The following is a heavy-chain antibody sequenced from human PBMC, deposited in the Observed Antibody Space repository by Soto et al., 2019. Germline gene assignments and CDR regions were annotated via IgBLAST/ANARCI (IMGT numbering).Heavy chain of an antibody. CDR2: IYWDDDK. CDR1: GFSFNTTAVG. V-gene: IGHV2-5*02. CDR3: AHRSVVRSGGTGYSNPFES. Sequence: QITLKESGPSLVKPTQTLTLTCTFSGFSFNTTAVGVGWIRQPPGKALERLAIIYWDDDKRYSPSLKSRLTSTMGPTTKPLVVTVTTMHAVETATYSSAHRSVVRSGGTGYSNPFESWAQGTLVSVSS. J-gene: IGHJ4*02. D-gene: IGHD2-15*01.